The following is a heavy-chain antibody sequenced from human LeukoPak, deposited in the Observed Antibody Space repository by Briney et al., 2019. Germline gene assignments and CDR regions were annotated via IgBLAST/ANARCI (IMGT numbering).Heavy chain of an antibody. CDR2: IYYSGST. D-gene: IGHD3-22*01. Sequence: SETLSLTCTVSGGSLSSSSYYWGWIRQPPGKGLEWIGSIYYSGSTYYNPSLKSRVTISVDTSKNQFSLKLSSVTAADTAVYYCGVVITAFDYWGQGTLVTVSS. CDR1: GGSLSSSSYY. V-gene: IGHV4-39*01. CDR3: GVVITAFDY. J-gene: IGHJ4*02.